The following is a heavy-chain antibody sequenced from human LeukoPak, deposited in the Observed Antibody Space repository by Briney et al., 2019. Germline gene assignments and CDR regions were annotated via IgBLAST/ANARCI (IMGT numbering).Heavy chain of an antibody. CDR2: FDPEDGET. CDR1: GYTLTELS. D-gene: IGHD3-22*01. CDR3: ATGPRITMIVVVPVLDAFDI. J-gene: IGHJ3*02. V-gene: IGHV1-24*01. Sequence: ASVKVSCKVSGYTLTELSMHWVRQAPGKGLEWMGGFDPEDGETIYAQKFQGRVTMTEDTSTDTAYMELSSLRSEDTAVYYCATGPRITMIVVVPVLDAFDIWGKGTMVTVSS.